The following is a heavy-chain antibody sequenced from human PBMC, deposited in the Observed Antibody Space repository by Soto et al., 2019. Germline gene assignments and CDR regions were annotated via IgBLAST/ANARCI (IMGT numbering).Heavy chain of an antibody. CDR2: INPNSGGT. D-gene: IGHD3-10*01. Sequence: QVQLVQSGAEVKKPGASVKVSCKASGYTFTGYYMHWVRQAPGQGLEWMGWINPNSGGTNYAQRFQGWVTMTRDTSISTAYMELSRLRSDDTVVYYCARSMVRGVPLAKYGMDVWGQGTTVTVSS. CDR3: ARSMVRGVPLAKYGMDV. CDR1: GYTFTGYY. V-gene: IGHV1-2*04. J-gene: IGHJ6*02.